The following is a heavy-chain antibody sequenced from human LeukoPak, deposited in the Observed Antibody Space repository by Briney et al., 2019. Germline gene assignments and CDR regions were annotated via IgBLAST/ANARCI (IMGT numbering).Heavy chain of an antibody. Sequence: GGSLRLSCAASGFTFRNFAMHWVRQAPGKGLEYVSALRSDEATTYYADSVKGRFIISRDNSKNTLYLQMGSLRSEDMGIYYCARARRSGQQSYYFDYWGQGTPVTVSS. CDR3: ARARRSGQQSYYFDY. V-gene: IGHV3-64*02. J-gene: IGHJ4*02. CDR1: GFTFRNFA. CDR2: LRSDEATT. D-gene: IGHD6-19*01.